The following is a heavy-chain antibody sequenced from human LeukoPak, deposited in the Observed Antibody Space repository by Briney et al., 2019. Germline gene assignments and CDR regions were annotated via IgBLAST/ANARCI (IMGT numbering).Heavy chain of an antibody. Sequence: GGSLRLSCAASGFTFSSYSMNWVRQAPGKGLEWVSSISSSSSYIYYAGSVKGRFTISRDNAKNSLYLQMNSLRAEDTAVYYCARAPGYCSSTSCYLSYGMDVWGQGTTVTVSS. J-gene: IGHJ6*02. CDR3: ARAPGYCSSTSCYLSYGMDV. CDR2: ISSSSSYI. D-gene: IGHD2-2*01. V-gene: IGHV3-21*01. CDR1: GFTFSSYS.